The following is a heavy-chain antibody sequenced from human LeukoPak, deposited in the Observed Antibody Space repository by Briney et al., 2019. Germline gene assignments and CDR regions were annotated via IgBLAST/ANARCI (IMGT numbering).Heavy chain of an antibody. V-gene: IGHV3-20*04. CDR3: ARDSVDVVVPAAIRPVEVAFDI. CDR1: GFTFDDYG. D-gene: IGHD2-2*01. J-gene: IGHJ3*02. Sequence: GGSLRLSCAASGFTFDDYGMSWVRQAPGKGLEWVSGINWNGGSTGYADSVKGRFNISRDKAKISLYMQMNSLRAEDTALYYCARDSVDVVVPAAIRPVEVAFDIWGQGTMVTVSS. CDR2: INWNGGST.